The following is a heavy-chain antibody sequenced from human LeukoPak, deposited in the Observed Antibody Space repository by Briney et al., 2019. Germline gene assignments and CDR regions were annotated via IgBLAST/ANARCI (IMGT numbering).Heavy chain of an antibody. J-gene: IGHJ4*02. V-gene: IGHV3-48*02. CDR3: SRRFDC. Sequence: GGSLRLSCAASGFTFSDYSMNWVRQAPGKGLEWVSYIDGSGDTIYYADSVKGRFTISRDNAKNSLDLQMNSLRDEDTAVYYCSRRFDCWGQGTLVTASS. CDR2: IDGSGDTI. CDR1: GFTFSDYS.